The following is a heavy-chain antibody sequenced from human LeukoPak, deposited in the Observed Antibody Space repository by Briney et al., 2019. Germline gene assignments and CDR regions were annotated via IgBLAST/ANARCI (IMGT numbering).Heavy chain of an antibody. D-gene: IGHD3-10*01. CDR2: INPHSGGT. CDR1: GYKYSDYY. Sequence: ASVKVSCKASGYKYSDYYIHWVRHAPGQGLEWMGWINPHSGGTRYAPKFQGRVTMSSDTSINTAYMELRSLRSDDTAVLYCARVDRLYYITHKTAYDIWGQGTRVTVSS. V-gene: IGHV1-2*02. CDR3: ARVDRLYYITHKTAYDI. J-gene: IGHJ3*02.